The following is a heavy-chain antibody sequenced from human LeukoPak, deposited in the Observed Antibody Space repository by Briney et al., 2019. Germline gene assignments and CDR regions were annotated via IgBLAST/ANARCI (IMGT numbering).Heavy chain of an antibody. CDR1: GFTFSSYS. CDR3: AREARDYHYMDV. CDR2: ISSSSSYI. Sequence: GGSLRLSCAASGFTFSSYSMNWVRQAPGKGLEWVSSISSSSSYIYYADSVKGRFTISRDNAKNSLYLQMNSLRAEDTAVYYCAREARDYHYMDVWGKGTTVTVSS. D-gene: IGHD5-12*01. J-gene: IGHJ6*03. V-gene: IGHV3-21*01.